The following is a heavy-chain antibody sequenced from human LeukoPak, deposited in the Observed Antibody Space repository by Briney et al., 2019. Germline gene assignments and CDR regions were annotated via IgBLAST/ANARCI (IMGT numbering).Heavy chain of an antibody. Sequence: GASVKVSCKASTYISSDFGISWVRLAPGGGLEWLGWVSGDNGQTNYGHKFYGRVTMTMETSTNTASMELRGLRSDDTAIYYCARVYLYTSGWSAAYYYFMDVWRKATTVIVSS. CDR1: TYISSDFG. V-gene: IGHV1-18*01. CDR2: VSGDNGQT. D-gene: IGHD6-19*01. J-gene: IGHJ6*03. CDR3: ARVYLYTSGWSAAYYYFMDV.